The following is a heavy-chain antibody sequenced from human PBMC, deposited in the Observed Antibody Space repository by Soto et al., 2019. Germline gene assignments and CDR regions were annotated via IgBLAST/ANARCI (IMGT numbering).Heavy chain of an antibody. CDR1: GYGFTNYG. V-gene: IGHV1-18*01. D-gene: IGHD1-1*01. CDR3: ARTWNDVFDH. CDR2: INTYNGKT. J-gene: IGHJ4*02. Sequence: QAQLVQSGPEVKKPGASLKVSCKASGYGFTNYGISWVRQAPGEGLEWMGWINTYNGKTTYAEALQGRVSLTTDTSTGTADMELTNVRSDDTALYYCARTWNDVFDHWGQGTLVVVSS.